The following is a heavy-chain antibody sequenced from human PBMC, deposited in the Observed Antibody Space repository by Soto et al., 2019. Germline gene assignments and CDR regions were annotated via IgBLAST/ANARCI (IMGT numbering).Heavy chain of an antibody. Sequence: PGGSLRLSCAASGFTFSSYGMHWVRQAPGKGLEWVAVISYDGSNKYYADSVKGRFTISRDNSKNTLYLQMNSLRAEDTAVYYCARDPIAAADQTDNWFDPWGQGTLVTVSS. J-gene: IGHJ5*02. CDR1: GFTFSSYG. D-gene: IGHD6-13*01. V-gene: IGHV3-30*03. CDR3: ARDPIAAADQTDNWFDP. CDR2: ISYDGSNK.